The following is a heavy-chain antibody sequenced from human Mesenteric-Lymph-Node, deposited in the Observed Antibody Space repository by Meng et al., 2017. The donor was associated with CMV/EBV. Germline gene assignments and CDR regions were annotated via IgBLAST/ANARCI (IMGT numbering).Heavy chain of an antibody. D-gene: IGHD1-26*01. Sequence: ASVKVSCKASGYTFTSYDINWVRQAPGQGLEWMGWMNPNTGGTNYAQNFQRRVTMTRDTSITTAYMELNSLTSDDTAVYYCARGEWELPPDYWGQGTLVTVSS. J-gene: IGHJ4*02. V-gene: IGHV1-2*02. CDR3: ARGEWELPPDY. CDR1: GYTFTSYD. CDR2: MNPNTGGT.